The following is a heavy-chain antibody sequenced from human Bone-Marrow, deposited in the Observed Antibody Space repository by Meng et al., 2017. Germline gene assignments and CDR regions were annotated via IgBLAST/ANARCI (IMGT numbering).Heavy chain of an antibody. CDR2: ISAYNGNT. CDR1: GYTFTSYG. CDR3: ALAPRGDYYYGMDV. D-gene: IGHD5-24*01. Sequence: ASVKVSCKASGYTFTSYGISWVRQAPGQGLEWMGWISAYNGNTNYAQKFQGRVTITADESTSTAYMELSSLRSEDTAVYYCALAPRGDYYYGMDVWGQGTTVTVSS. V-gene: IGHV1-18*01. J-gene: IGHJ6*02.